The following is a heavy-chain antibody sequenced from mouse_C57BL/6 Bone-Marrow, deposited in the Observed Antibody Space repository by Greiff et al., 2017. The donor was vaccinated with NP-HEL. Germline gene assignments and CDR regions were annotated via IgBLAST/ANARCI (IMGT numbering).Heavy chain of an antibody. V-gene: IGHV5-6*01. D-gene: IGHD3-3*01. Sequence: EVQGVESGGDLVKPGGSLKLSCAASGFTFSSYGMSWVRQTPDKRLEWVATISSGGSYTYYPDSVKGRFTISRDNAKNTLYLQMSSLKSEETAMYYWARHRGSLFDYWGQGTTLTVSS. CDR3: ARHRGSLFDY. CDR2: ISSGGSYT. J-gene: IGHJ2*01. CDR1: GFTFSSYG.